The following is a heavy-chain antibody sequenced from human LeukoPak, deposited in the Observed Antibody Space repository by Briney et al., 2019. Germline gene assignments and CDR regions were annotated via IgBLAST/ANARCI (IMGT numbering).Heavy chain of an antibody. D-gene: IGHD3-22*01. J-gene: IGHJ4*02. V-gene: IGHV3-9*01. CDR2: ISWNSGSI. Sequence: GRSLRLSCAASGFTFDDYAMHWVRQAPGKGLEWVSGISWNSGSIGYADSVKGRLTISRDNAKNSLYLQMNSLRAEDTAVYYCARGPGRSNYYDSSGYLDYWGQGTLVTVSS. CDR1: GFTFDDYA. CDR3: ARGPGRSNYYDSSGYLDY.